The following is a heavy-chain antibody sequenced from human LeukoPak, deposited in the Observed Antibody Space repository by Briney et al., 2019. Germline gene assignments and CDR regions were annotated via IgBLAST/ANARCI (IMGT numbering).Heavy chain of an antibody. V-gene: IGHV3-48*03. CDR2: ISSSGSTI. Sequence: PGGSLRLSCAASGFTFSNYEINWVRQAPGKGLEWVSYISSSGSTIYYADSVKGRFTISRDNAMNSLYLQMNSLRAEDTAVYYCARDQNDCSSTSCYTGWFDPWGQGTLVTVSS. CDR3: ARDQNDCSSTSCYTGWFDP. J-gene: IGHJ5*02. CDR1: GFTFSNYE. D-gene: IGHD2-2*02.